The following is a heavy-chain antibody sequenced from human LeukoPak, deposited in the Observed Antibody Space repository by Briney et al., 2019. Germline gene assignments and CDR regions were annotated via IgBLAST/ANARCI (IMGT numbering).Heavy chain of an antibody. V-gene: IGHV1-8*02. CDR1: GGTFSSYA. CDR2: MNPNSGNT. D-gene: IGHD1-26*01. CDR3: ARGSGSYFQH. J-gene: IGHJ1*01. Sequence: GASVKVSCKASGGTFSSYAISWVRQATGQGLEWMGWMNPNSGNTGYAQKFQGRVTMTRNTSISTAYMELSSLRSEDTAVYYCARGSGSYFQHWGQGTLVTVSS.